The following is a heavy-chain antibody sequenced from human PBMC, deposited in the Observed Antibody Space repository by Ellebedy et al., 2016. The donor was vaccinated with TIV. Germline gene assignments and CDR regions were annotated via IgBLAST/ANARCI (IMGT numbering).Heavy chain of an antibody. CDR1: GYTFTSYG. Sequence: AASVKVSCKASGYTFTSYGISWVRQAPGQGLEWMGWISAYNGNTNYAQKLQGRVTMTTDTSTSTAYMELRSLRSDDTAVYYCARDERYCSSTSCYGSFDPWGQGTLVTVSS. V-gene: IGHV1-18*01. D-gene: IGHD2-2*01. J-gene: IGHJ5*02. CDR2: ISAYNGNT. CDR3: ARDERYCSSTSCYGSFDP.